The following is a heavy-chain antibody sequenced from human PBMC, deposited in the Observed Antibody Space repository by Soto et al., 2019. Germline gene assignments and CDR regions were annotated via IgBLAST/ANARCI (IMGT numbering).Heavy chain of an antibody. CDR1: GFTFSSYS. D-gene: IGHD2-15*01. CDR3: ARDCDGTCWFNY. V-gene: IGHV3-48*01. J-gene: IGHJ4*02. CDR2: INSWSSNL. Sequence: GGSLRLSCGGSGFTFSSYSMNWVRQAPGKGLQWIAYINSWSSNLFYADSLKGRVTISRDNAKNSLFLQMNSLTVEDTAVYYCARDCDGTCWFNYWGQGTLVTVSS.